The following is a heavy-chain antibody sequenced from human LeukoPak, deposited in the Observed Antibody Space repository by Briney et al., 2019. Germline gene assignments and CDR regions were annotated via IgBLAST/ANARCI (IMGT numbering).Heavy chain of an antibody. V-gene: IGHV3-30*18. J-gene: IGHJ6*02. CDR3: AKVSGYSSSWSILKYYYYGMDV. CDR2: ISYDGSNK. D-gene: IGHD6-13*01. CDR1: GFTFSSYG. Sequence: GGSLRLSCAASGFTFSSYGMHWVRQAPGKGLEWVAVISYDGSNKYYADSVKGRFTISRDNSKNTLYLQMNSLRAEDTAVYYCAKVSGYSSSWSILKYYYYGMDVWGQGTTVTVSS.